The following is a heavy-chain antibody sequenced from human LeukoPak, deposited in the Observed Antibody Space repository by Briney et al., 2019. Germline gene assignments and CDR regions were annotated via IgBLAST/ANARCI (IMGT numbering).Heavy chain of an antibody. J-gene: IGHJ3*02. CDR2: RNPNSGNT. D-gene: IGHD6-19*01. CDR3: ARLHSSGWYGGDAFDI. CDR1: VYTCTSYD. V-gene: IGHV1-8*03. Sequence: GASVTLSCTSSVYTCTSYDINWVRHGTGQGVEWMGWRNPNSGNTGYAQKFQGRVTITRTTSISTAYMELSSLRSEDTAVDYCARLHSSGWYGGDAFDIWGQGTMVTVSS.